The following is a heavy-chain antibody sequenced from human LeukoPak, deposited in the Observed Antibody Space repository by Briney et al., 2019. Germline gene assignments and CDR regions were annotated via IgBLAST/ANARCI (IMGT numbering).Heavy chain of an antibody. J-gene: IGHJ5*02. Sequence: PGGSLRLSCAASGFTFSNYWMTWVRQAPGKGLEWVANIKQDGSEKYYVDSVKGRFTISRDNSKNTLYLQMNSLRAEDTAVYYCAKDGYTPAWGQGTLVTVSS. D-gene: IGHD6-13*01. CDR2: IKQDGSEK. V-gene: IGHV3-7*03. CDR3: AKDGYTPA. CDR1: GFTFSNYW.